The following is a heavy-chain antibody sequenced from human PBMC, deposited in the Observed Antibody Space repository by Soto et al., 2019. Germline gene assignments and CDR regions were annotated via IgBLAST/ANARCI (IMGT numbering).Heavy chain of an antibody. J-gene: IGHJ4*01. V-gene: IGHV4-31*03. CDR1: GGSISSGGYY. CDR3: ARGVLH. CDR2: ISYSGST. Sequence: QVQLQESGPGLVQPSQTLSLTCTLSGGSISSGGYYWSWILQHPGTGLQWIGHISYSGSTYYNTSLKSRVTISVDTSRNQFSLIVNSVTAADTAVYDCARGVLHWGQGTLVTVSS.